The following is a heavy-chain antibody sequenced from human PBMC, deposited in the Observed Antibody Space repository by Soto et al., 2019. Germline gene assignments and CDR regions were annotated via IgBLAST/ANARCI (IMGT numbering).Heavy chain of an antibody. D-gene: IGHD3-3*02. CDR2: ITHSGST. CDR1: GGSFSGYY. J-gene: IGHJ4*02. Sequence: QVQLQQWGAGLLKPSETLSLTCAVYGGSFSGYYWSWIRQPPGKGLEWIGEITHSGSTNYNPSLKSRVTISVDTSKNQFSRKLSSVTAADTAVYYCARYIFGVDYYFDYWGQGNLVTVSS. V-gene: IGHV4-34*01. CDR3: ARYIFGVDYYFDY.